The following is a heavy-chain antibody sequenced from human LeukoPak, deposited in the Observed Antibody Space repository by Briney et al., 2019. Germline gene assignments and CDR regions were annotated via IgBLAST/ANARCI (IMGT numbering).Heavy chain of an antibody. Sequence: SETLSLTCTVSSGSINSGYWSWLRQRPRKGLERIGRVYSSGSTLYTPSLTSRAPMSVALSKNQFSLALSFVTAADTAVYYCARDRNGDGGTYFSYWGQGILVTVSS. CDR1: SGSINSGY. CDR2: VYSSGST. J-gene: IGHJ4*02. V-gene: IGHV4-4*07. D-gene: IGHD4-23*01. CDR3: ARDRNGDGGTYFSY.